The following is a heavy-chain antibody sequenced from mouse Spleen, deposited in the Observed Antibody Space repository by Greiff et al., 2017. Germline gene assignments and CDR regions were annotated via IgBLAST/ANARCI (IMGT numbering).Heavy chain of an antibody. D-gene: IGHD2-1*01. J-gene: IGHJ3*01. CDR3: NACDYGNYPFAY. CDR1: GFNIKDYY. Sequence: VQLQQSGAELVRSGASVKLSCTASGFNIKDYYMHWVKQRPEQGLEWIGWIDPENGDTEYAPKFQGKATMTADTSSNTAYLQLSSLTSEDTAVYYCNACDYGNYPFAYWGQGTLVTVSA. CDR2: IDPENGDT. V-gene: IGHV14-4*02.